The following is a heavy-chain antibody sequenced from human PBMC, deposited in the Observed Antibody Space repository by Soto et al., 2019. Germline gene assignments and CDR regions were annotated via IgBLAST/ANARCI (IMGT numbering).Heavy chain of an antibody. V-gene: IGHV4-34*01. J-gene: IGHJ5*02. CDR1: GGSFSGYY. CDR2: INHSGST. D-gene: IGHD1-7*01. CDR3: ARGGSGRYNWNYRNWFDP. Sequence: KASETLSLTCAVYGGSFSGYYWSWIRQPPGKGLEWIGEINHSGSTNYNPSLKSRVTISVDTSKNQFSLKLSSVTAADTAVYYCARGGSGRYNWNYRNWFDPWGQGTLVTVSS.